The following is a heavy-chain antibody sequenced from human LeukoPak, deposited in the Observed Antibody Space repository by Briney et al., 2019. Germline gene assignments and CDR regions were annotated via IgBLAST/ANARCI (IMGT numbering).Heavy chain of an antibody. CDR3: ARVQSIAALRRTNWFDP. CDR1: GYTFTSYY. CDR2: INPSGGST. D-gene: IGHD6-6*01. Sequence: ASVKVSCKASGYTFTSYYMHWVRQAPGQGLEWMGIINPSGGSTSYAQKFQGRVTMTRDTSTSTVYMELSSLRSEDTAVYYCARVQSIAALRRTNWFDPWGQGTLVTVSS. V-gene: IGHV1-46*01. J-gene: IGHJ5*02.